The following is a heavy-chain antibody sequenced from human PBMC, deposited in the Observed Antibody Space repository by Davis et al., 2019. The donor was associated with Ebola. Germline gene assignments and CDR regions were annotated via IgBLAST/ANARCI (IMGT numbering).Heavy chain of an antibody. CDR1: GFSFSYSS. CDR3: VRDDVGALGF. CDR2: ISTIVFTT. V-gene: IGHV3-48*02. D-gene: IGHD1-26*01. J-gene: IGHJ4*02. Sequence: GESLKISCVASGFSFSYSSMNWVRQAPGKGLEWISYISTIVFTTYYADSVKGRFTISRDNAKNSLFLQMNSLRDEDTAVYYCVRDDVGALGFWGQGTLVTVSS.